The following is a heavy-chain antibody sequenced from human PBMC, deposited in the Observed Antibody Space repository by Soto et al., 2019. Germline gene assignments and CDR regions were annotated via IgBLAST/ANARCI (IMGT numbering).Heavy chain of an antibody. J-gene: IGHJ6*02. CDR2: IWYDGSKI. Sequence: QVQLVESGGGVVQPGRSLRLSCAASGFTFSTYAMHWVRQAPGKGLVWVAVIWYDGSKIYYADSVMGRFTISRDNSKNTLDLQMNSLRAEDTAVYYCARGGYEKDSGSDYYGMDVWGQGTTVTVSS. D-gene: IGHD5-18*01. V-gene: IGHV3-33*01. CDR3: ARGGYEKDSGSDYYGMDV. CDR1: GFTFSTYA.